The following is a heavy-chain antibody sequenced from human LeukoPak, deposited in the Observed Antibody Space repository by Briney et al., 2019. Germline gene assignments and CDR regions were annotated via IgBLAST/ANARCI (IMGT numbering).Heavy chain of an antibody. CDR3: ARVGLDNTGWHISWFDP. CDR1: GFTFTSYA. Sequence: GGSLRLSCAASGFTFTSYAMDWVRQAPGKGLEWVASIYGGGGSPYYADSVKGRFTISRDNAQKSLFLQMDSLRAEDTAIYYCARVGLDNTGWHISWFDPWGQGTRVTVSS. CDR2: IYGGGGSP. J-gene: IGHJ5*02. V-gene: IGHV3-23*01. D-gene: IGHD6-19*01.